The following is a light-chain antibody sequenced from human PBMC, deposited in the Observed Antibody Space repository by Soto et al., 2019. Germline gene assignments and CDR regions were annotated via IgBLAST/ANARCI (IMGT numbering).Light chain of an antibody. CDR2: LNSDGSH. CDR1: SGHSRYA. V-gene: IGLV4-69*01. J-gene: IGLJ3*02. CDR3: QTWGTGIG. Sequence: QSVLTQSPSASASLGASVKLTCTLSSGHSRYAIAWHQQQPEKGPRYLMKLNSDGSHSKGDGIPDRFSGSSSGAERYLTISSLQSEDEADYYCQTWGTGIGFGGGTKLTVL.